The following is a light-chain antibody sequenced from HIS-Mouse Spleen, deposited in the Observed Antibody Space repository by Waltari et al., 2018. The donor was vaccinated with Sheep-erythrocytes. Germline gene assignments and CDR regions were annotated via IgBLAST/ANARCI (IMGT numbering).Light chain of an antibody. CDR2: GNS. CDR1: SPNIRAGYD. J-gene: IGLJ2*01. V-gene: IGLV1-40*01. CDR3: QSYDSSLSGYVV. Sequence: QSVLPQPPSVSGAPGPRVTISCTGSSPNIRAGYDVLWYQQLPGTAPKPLIYGNSNRPSGVPDRFSGSKSGTSASLAITGLQAEDEADYYCQSYDSSLSGYVVFGGGTKLTVL.